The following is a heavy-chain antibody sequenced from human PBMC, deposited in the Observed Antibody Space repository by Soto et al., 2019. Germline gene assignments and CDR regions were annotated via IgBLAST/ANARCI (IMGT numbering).Heavy chain of an antibody. CDR3: ARVSRIFGVVSYYFDY. Sequence: QVPLVQSGAEVKKPGASVKVSCKASGYTFTSYAMHWVRQAPGQRLEWMGWINAGNGNTKYSQKFQGRVTITRDTSASTAYMELSSLRSEDTAVYYCARVSRIFGVVSYYFDYWGQGTLVTVSS. J-gene: IGHJ4*02. CDR2: INAGNGNT. V-gene: IGHV1-3*01. CDR1: GYTFTSYA. D-gene: IGHD3-3*01.